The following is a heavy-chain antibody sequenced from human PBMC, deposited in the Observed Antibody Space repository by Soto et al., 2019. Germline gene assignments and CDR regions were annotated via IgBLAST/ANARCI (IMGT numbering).Heavy chain of an antibody. CDR2: IIPIFGTA. CDR1: GGTFSSYA. D-gene: IGHD3-10*01. CDR3: ARDPHYYGSGSLLMDV. V-gene: IGHV1-69*06. J-gene: IGHJ6*02. Sequence: SVKVSCKASGGTFSSYAISWVRQAPGQGLEWMGGIIPIFGTANYAQKFQGRVTITADKSTSTAYMELSSLRSEDTAVYYCARDPHYYGSGSLLMDVWGQGTTVTVSS.